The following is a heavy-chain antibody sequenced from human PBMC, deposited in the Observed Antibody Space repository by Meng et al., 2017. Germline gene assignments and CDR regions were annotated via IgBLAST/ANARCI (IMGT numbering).Heavy chain of an antibody. CDR1: GYNFPDYY. CDR3: ARDRAYRIAAAGWDYYYGMDV. Sequence: SVKVSCKPSGYNFPDYYIHWVRQAPGQGLEWMGRIIPILGIANYAQKFQGRVTITADKSTSTAYMELSSLRSEDTAVYYCARDRAYRIAAAGWDYYYGMDVWGQGTTVTVSS. V-gene: IGHV1-69*04. D-gene: IGHD6-13*01. J-gene: IGHJ6*02. CDR2: IIPILGIA.